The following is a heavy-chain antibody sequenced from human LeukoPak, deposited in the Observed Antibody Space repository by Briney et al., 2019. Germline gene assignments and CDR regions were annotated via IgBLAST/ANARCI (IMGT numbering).Heavy chain of an antibody. V-gene: IGHV3-21*06. CDR3: ARDGSGWSRDY. Sequence: GGSLRLSCTASGFTFSTYSMNWVRLAPGKGLEWLSLIGHTGDTVYYADSVRGRFTTSRDNAKNLVYLQMNSLRAEDSAIYYCARDGSGWSRDYWGQGTLVTVSS. J-gene: IGHJ4*02. CDR2: IGHTGDTV. D-gene: IGHD6-13*01. CDR1: GFTFSTYS.